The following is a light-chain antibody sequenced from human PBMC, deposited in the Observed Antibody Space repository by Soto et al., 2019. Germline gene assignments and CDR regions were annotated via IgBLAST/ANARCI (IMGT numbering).Light chain of an antibody. J-gene: IGLJ1*01. CDR1: SSDVGGYNY. CDR3: SSYAGSNNLGV. V-gene: IGLV2-8*01. CDR2: EVS. Sequence: QSVLTQPPSASGSPGQSVTISCTGTSSDVGGYNYVSWYQQHPGKPPKLMIYEVSKRPSGVPDRFSGSKSGNTASLTVSGLQAEDEADYYCSSYAGSNNLGVFGTGTKLTVL.